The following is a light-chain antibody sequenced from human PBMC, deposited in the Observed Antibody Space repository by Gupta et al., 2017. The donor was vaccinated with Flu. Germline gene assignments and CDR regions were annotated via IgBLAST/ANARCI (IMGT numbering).Light chain of an antibody. CDR2: EVT. V-gene: IGLV2-14*01. J-gene: IGLJ3*02. CDR1: SSDVGGYNY. CDR3: GSYTTSSTWV. Sequence: QPPLTQPASVSGAPGQPFPLSCTGTSSDVGGYNYVSWYRQHPGKAPKLMIYEVTNRPSGVSNRFSGSKSGNTASLTISGLQAEDEADYFCGSYTTSSTWVFGGGTKLTVL.